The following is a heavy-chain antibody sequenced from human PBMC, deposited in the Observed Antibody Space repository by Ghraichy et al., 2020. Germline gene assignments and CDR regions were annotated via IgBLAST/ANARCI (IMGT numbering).Heavy chain of an antibody. CDR2: IYHSGST. V-gene: IGHV4-38-2*02. D-gene: IGHD5-24*01. CDR1: GYSISSGYY. J-gene: IGHJ4*02. Sequence: SETLSLTCAVSGYSISSGYYWGWIRQPPGKGLEWIGSIYHSGSTYYNPSLKSRVTISVDTSKNQFSLKLSSVTAADTAVYYCARDSSRDGYNNGFDYWGQGTLVTVSS. CDR3: ARDSSRDGYNNGFDY.